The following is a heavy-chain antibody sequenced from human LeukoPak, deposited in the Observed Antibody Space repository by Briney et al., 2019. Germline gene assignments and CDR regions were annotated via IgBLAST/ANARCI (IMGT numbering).Heavy chain of an antibody. V-gene: IGHV4-39*01. CDR3: ARHGYPFGAYFDY. J-gene: IGHJ4*02. D-gene: IGHD5-18*01. CDR2: IYYSGST. CDR1: GGSISSSSYY. Sequence: SETLSLTCIVSGGSISSSSYYWGWIRQPPGKGLEWIGSIYYSGSTYYNPSLKSRLTISVDTSKNQFSLKLSSVTAADTAVYYCARHGYPFGAYFDYWGQRTLVTVSS.